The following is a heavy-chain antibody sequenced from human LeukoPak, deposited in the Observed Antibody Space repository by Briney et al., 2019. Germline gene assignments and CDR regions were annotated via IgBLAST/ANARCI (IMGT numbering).Heavy chain of an antibody. V-gene: IGHV4-38-2*02. Sequence: SETLSLTCTVSGYSISSGYYWGWIRQPPGKGLEWIGSGSTYYNPSLKSRVTISVDTSKNQISLKLSSVTAADTAVYFCASPRGDDSGGYHTWYFHHWGQGILVTVSS. CDR2: SGST. J-gene: IGHJ1*01. D-gene: IGHD3-22*01. CDR3: ASPRGDDSGGYHTWYFHH. CDR1: GYSISSGYY.